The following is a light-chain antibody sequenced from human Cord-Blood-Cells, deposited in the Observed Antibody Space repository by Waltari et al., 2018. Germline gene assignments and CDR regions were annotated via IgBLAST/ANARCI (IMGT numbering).Light chain of an antibody. Sequence: DLHMTQSPSSLSASSGDTGPITCRARPGISTYLNWYQQKPGKAPKLLIYAASSLQSGVPSRFSGSGSGTDFTLTISSLQPEDFATYYCQQSYSTPRTFGGGTKVEIK. CDR2: AAS. CDR1: PGISTY. V-gene: IGKV1-39*01. J-gene: IGKJ4*02. CDR3: QQSYSTPRT.